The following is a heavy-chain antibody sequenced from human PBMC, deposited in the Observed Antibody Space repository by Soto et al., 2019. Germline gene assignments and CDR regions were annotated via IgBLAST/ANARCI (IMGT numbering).Heavy chain of an antibody. CDR2: IYYSGST. CDR1: GGSFSGYY. Sequence: SEALSLTCAVYGGSFSGYYWSWIRQPPGKGLEWIGYIYYSGSTYYNPSLKSRVTISVDTSKNQFSLKLSSVTAADTAVYYCARAPPQTYYYDSSGPTFFDYWGQGTLVTVSS. CDR3: ARAPPQTYYYDSSGPTFFDY. D-gene: IGHD3-22*01. J-gene: IGHJ4*02. V-gene: IGHV4-59*08.